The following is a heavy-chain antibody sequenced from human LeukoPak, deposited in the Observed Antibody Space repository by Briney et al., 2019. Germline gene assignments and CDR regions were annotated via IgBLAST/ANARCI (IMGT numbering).Heavy chain of an antibody. Sequence: SETLSLTCAVYGGSFSGYYWSWIRQPPGKGLEWIGEINHSGSTNYNPSLKSRVTISVDTSKNQFSLKPSSVTAADTAVYYCARGSWRASLSRRSGYDPVGFDYWGQGTLVTVSS. V-gene: IGHV4-34*01. J-gene: IGHJ4*02. D-gene: IGHD5-12*01. CDR3: ARGSWRASLSRRSGYDPVGFDY. CDR2: INHSGST. CDR1: GGSFSGYY.